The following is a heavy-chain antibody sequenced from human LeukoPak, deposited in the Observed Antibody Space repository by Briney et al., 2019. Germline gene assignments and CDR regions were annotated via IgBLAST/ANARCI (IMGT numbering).Heavy chain of an antibody. J-gene: IGHJ3*02. V-gene: IGHV3-21*01. CDR2: ISNSGDYI. CDR1: GFTFDDYA. D-gene: IGHD6-19*01. CDR3: AREMYAGWYFAFDI. Sequence: GGSLRLSCAASGFTFDDYAMPWVRQAPGKGLEWVASISNSGDYISYADSLKGRFTISRDNAKNSLFLQMSSLRAEDTAVYYCAREMYAGWYFAFDIWGQGTMVTVSS.